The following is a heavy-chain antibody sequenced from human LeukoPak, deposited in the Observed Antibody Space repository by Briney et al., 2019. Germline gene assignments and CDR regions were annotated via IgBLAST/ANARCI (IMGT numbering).Heavy chain of an antibody. CDR2: ISGSGGST. V-gene: IGHV3-23*01. D-gene: IGHD1-7*01. CDR1: GFTFSSYA. J-gene: IGHJ5*02. CDR3: AKDPLRYNWNSLNWFDP. Sequence: GGSLRLSCAASGFTFSSYAMSWARQAPGKGLEWVSGISGSGGSTDYADSVKGRFTISRDNSKNTLYLQMNSLRAEGTAVYYCAKDPLRYNWNSLNWFDPWGQGTLVTVSS.